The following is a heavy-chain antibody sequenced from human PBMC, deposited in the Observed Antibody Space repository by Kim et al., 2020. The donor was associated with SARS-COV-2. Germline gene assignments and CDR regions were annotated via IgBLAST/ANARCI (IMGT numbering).Heavy chain of an antibody. Sequence: RTAYEPCPMSRVTISVNTSKKMFSLKLSSVAAADTAVYYCARGVGVVYDNWGQGTLVTVSS. CDR3: ARGVGVVYDN. J-gene: IGHJ4*02. CDR2: RT. D-gene: IGHD2-15*01. V-gene: IGHV4-31*02.